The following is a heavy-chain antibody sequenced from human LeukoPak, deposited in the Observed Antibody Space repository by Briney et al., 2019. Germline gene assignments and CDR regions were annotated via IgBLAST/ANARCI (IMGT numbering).Heavy chain of an antibody. CDR2: ISYSGST. V-gene: IGHV4-59*01. J-gene: IGHJ5*02. CDR1: VGSISIYY. Sequence: SETLSLTCTVSVGSISIYYWRCMRQPPGKGREGSGYISYSGSTNYNPPLKSRVIVSVDTSKNQFSLNLSSVTAADTAVYYCARGALGWFDPWGEGTLVTVSS. CDR3: ARGALGWFDP.